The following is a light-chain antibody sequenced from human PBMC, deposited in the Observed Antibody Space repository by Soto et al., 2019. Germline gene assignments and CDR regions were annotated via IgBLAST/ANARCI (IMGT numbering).Light chain of an antibody. V-gene: IGKV3-15*01. CDR3: QQYAGSPQT. CDR2: GAS. CDR1: QTINNN. Sequence: VMTQAPATLSVSPGERATLSCRASQTINNNVAWYQLKDGQVPRLVIYGASTRATDIPARFSGSGSGTEFTLTISRLEPEDFAVYYCQQYAGSPQTFSQGTRLEI. J-gene: IGKJ5*01.